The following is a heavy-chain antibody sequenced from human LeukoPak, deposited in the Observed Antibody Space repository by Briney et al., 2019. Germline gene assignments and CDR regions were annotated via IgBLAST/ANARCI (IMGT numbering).Heavy chain of an antibody. V-gene: IGHV4-4*07. Sequence: SETLSLTCTVSGGSISNYSWSWIRQPAEKGLEWIGRIYTSGSTNYNPSLKSRATMSVDTSKNQFSLRLYSVTAADTAVYYCARDVYGDLGYYYYMDVWGKGTTVTISS. J-gene: IGHJ6*03. CDR3: ARDVYGDLGYYYYMDV. CDR1: GGSISNYS. D-gene: IGHD2/OR15-2a*01. CDR2: IYTSGST.